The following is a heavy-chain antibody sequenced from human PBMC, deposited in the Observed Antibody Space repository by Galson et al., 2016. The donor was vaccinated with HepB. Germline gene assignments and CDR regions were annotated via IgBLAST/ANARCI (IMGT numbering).Heavy chain of an antibody. CDR3: ARVMGMIQYGMDV. Sequence: SLRLSCAVSGFTFSHYGIHWVRQAPGKGLEWVAVISYDASKKFYAASVKGRFTLSRDNSKNTLFLQMNSPRVEDTAVYYCARVMGMIQYGMDVWGRGTTVTVSS. V-gene: IGHV3-30*03. CDR2: ISYDASKK. CDR1: GFTFSHYG. D-gene: IGHD2-8*01. J-gene: IGHJ6*04.